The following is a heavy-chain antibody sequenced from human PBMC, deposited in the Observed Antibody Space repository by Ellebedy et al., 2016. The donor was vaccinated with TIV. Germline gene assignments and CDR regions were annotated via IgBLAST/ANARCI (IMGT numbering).Heavy chain of an antibody. Sequence: GGSLRLSCAASGFTFSSYGMHWVRQAPGKGLEWVAVIWYDGSNKYYADSVKGRFTISRDNSKNTLYLQMNSLRAEDTAVYYCARDPKRWLQSGVYYFDYWGQGTLVTVSS. CDR2: IWYDGSNK. CDR3: ARDPKRWLQSGVYYFDY. CDR1: GFTFSSYG. D-gene: IGHD5-24*01. V-gene: IGHV3-33*01. J-gene: IGHJ4*02.